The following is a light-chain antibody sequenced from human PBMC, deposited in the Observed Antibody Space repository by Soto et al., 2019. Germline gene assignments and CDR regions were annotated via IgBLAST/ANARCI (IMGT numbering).Light chain of an antibody. J-gene: IGLJ1*01. CDR1: SSNIGAGYD. CDR2: GNT. CDR3: QSYDSSLSGYV. Sequence: QSVLTQPPSVSGAPGQRVTMSCTGSSSNIGAGYDVHWYQQLPGTAPKLLISGNTNRPSGVPDRFSGSKSGTSASLAITGLQAEDEADYYGQSYDSSLSGYVFGTGTKLTVL. V-gene: IGLV1-40*01.